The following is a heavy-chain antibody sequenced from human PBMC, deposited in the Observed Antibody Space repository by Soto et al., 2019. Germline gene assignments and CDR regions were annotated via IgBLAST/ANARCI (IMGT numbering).Heavy chain of an antibody. V-gene: IGHV1-2*04. CDR1: GYTFTGYY. CDR3: ARGPVGGYYYYMDV. J-gene: IGHJ6*03. D-gene: IGHD3-16*01. Sequence: ASVKVSCKASGYTFTGYYMHWVRQAPGQGLEWMGWINPNSGGTNYAQKFQGWVTMTRDTSISTAYMELSRLRSDDTAVYYCARGPVGGYYYYMDVWGKGTTVTVSS. CDR2: INPNSGGT.